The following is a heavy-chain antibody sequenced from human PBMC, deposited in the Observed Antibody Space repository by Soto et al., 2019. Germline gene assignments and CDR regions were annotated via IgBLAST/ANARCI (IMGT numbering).Heavy chain of an antibody. CDR2: ISGSGGNT. Sequence: EVQLLESGGGLVQPGGSLRLSCAASRFTFSTYAMSWVRQAPGKGLEWVSDISGSGGNTYYADSVKGRFPISRDNSKNTLYLQMTSLGAEDKAVDYCAKSAMVRGGGWFDPWGQGPLVTVSS. V-gene: IGHV3-23*01. D-gene: IGHD3-10*01. J-gene: IGHJ5*02. CDR3: AKSAMVRGGGWFDP. CDR1: RFTFSTYA.